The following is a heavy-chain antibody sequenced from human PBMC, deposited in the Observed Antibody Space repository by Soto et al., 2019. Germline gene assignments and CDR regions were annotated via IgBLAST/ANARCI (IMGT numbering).Heavy chain of an antibody. D-gene: IGHD3-10*01. CDR2: IIPILGIA. V-gene: IGHV1-69*02. CDR3: ASYGSGSYHPLSAFEI. CDR1: GGTFSSYT. Sequence: SVKVSCKASGGTFSSYTISWVRQAPGQGLEWMGRIIPILGIANYAQKFQGRVTITADKSTSTAYMELSSLRSEDTAVYYCASYGSGSYHPLSAFEIWGQGTMVTVSS. J-gene: IGHJ3*02.